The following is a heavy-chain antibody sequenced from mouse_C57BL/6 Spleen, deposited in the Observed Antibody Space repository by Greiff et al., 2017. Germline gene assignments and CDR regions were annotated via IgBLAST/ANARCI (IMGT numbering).Heavy chain of an antibody. J-gene: IGHJ4*01. Sequence: EVKLMESGAELVRPGASVKLSCTASGFNIKDYYMHWVKQRPEQGLEWIGRIDPEDGDTEYAPKFQGKATMTAATSSNTAYLQLSSLTSEDTAVYYCTTRDYYGNAMDYWGQGTSVTVSS. CDR3: TTRDYYGNAMDY. CDR1: GFNIKDYY. V-gene: IGHV14-1*01. D-gene: IGHD1-1*01. CDR2: IDPEDGDT.